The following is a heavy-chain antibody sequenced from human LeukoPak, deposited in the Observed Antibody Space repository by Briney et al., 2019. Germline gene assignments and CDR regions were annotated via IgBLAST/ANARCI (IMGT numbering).Heavy chain of an antibody. CDR1: SGSISSYY. D-gene: IGHD3-10*01. J-gene: IGHJ3*02. CDR3: ARGPGGRFGAFDI. Sequence: SETLSLTCTVSSGSISSYYWNWIRQPPGKGLEWIGYIYYSGSTYYNPSLKSRVTISVDTSKNQFSLKLSSVTAADTAVYYCARGPGGRFGAFDIWGQGTMVTVSS. CDR2: IYYSGST. V-gene: IGHV4-59*12.